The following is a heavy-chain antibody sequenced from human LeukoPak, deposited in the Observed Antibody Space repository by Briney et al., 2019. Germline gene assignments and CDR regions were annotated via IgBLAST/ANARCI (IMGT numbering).Heavy chain of an antibody. CDR2: IYYSGST. CDR1: GGSISSYY. CDR3: ASQSSPRF. J-gene: IGHJ1*01. Sequence: NPSETLSLTCTVSGGSISSYYWSWIRQPPGKGLEWIGYIYYSGSTSYNPSLKSRVTISIDTSKNQFSLKLTSVTAADTAVYYCASQSSPRFWGQGTLVTVSS. V-gene: IGHV4-59*01. D-gene: IGHD6-13*01.